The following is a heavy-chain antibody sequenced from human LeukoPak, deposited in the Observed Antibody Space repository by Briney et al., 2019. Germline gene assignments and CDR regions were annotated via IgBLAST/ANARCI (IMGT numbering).Heavy chain of an antibody. J-gene: IGHJ4*02. CDR3: ARSGKSAYILDY. CDR2: IYYSGST. CDR1: GGSISSSSYY. Sequence: SETLSLTCTVSGGSISSSSYYWGWIRQPPGKGLEWIGSIYYSGSTYYNPSLKSRVTISVDTSKNQFSLKLSSVTAADTAVYYCARSGKSAYILDYWGQRTLVTVSS. V-gene: IGHV4-39*07. D-gene: IGHD3-16*01.